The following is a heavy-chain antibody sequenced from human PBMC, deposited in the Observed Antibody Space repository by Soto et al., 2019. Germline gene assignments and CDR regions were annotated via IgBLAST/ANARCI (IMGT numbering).Heavy chain of an antibody. CDR2: IYYSGST. V-gene: IGHV4-39*01. CDR3: ARQAARPHVSHSIDY. CDR1: GGSISSSSYY. D-gene: IGHD6-6*01. Sequence: SETLSLTCTVSGGSISSSSYYWGWIRQPPGKGLEWIGSIYYSGSTYYNPSLKSRVTISVDTSKNQFSLKLSSVTAADTAVYYCARQAARPHVSHSIDYWGLGTLVTVSS. J-gene: IGHJ4*02.